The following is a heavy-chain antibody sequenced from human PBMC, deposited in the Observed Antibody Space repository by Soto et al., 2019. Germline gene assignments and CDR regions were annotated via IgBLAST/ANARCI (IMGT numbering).Heavy chain of an antibody. V-gene: IGHV4-59*01. CDR2: FYYSGST. Sequence: PSETLSVTCTVSGGSISSYYWSWIRQPPGKGLEWIGCFYYSGSTNYNPSLKSRVTISVDTSKKQFSLKLSSVTAADTAVYFCAREGNLGRWIQPLDSWGQGNLVTVSS. CDR3: AREGNLGRWIQPLDS. J-gene: IGHJ4*02. CDR1: GGSISSYY. D-gene: IGHD2-2*03.